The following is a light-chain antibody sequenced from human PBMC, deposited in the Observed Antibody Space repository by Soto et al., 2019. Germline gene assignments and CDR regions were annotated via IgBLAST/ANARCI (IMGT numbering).Light chain of an antibody. CDR3: HRYSNWQYT. V-gene: IGKV3-15*01. Sequence: EIVMTQSPATLSVSPGEGATLSCRASQAVSSNLAWYQEKPGQAPRLLIYGASTRATGFPARFSGSGSGTEFTLTISSLQSEDFAVYYCHRYSNWQYTFGQGTKVDIK. CDR2: GAS. CDR1: QAVSSN. J-gene: IGKJ2*01.